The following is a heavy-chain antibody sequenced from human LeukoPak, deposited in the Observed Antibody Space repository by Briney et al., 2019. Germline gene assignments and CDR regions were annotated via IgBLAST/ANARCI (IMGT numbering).Heavy chain of an antibody. V-gene: IGHV1-69*13. CDR2: IIPIFGTA. CDR3: ARDLVVGAYFDL. J-gene: IGHJ2*01. D-gene: IGHD1-26*01. CDR1: GGTFSSYA. Sequence: ASAKVSCKASGGTFSSYAISWVRQAPGQGLEWMGGIIPIFGTANYAQKFQGRVTITADESTSTAYMELSSLRSEDTAVYYCARDLVVGAYFDLWGRGTLVTVSS.